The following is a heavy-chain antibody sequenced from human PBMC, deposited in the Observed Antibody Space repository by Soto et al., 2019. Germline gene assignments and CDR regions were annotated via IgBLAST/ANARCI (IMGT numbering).Heavy chain of an antibody. Sequence: EVQLVESGGGLVQLGGSLRLSCAASGFTFTTYSMNWVRLAPGKGLEWLSYISNTGSTIYYADSVKGRFTISRDNAKNSLYLQMSGLRVEDTAVYYCARGTMTAVSKTDSWGQGALVTVSS. CDR3: ARGTMTAVSKTDS. V-gene: IGHV3-48*01. CDR1: GFTFTTYS. J-gene: IGHJ4*02. CDR2: ISNTGSTI. D-gene: IGHD4-17*01.